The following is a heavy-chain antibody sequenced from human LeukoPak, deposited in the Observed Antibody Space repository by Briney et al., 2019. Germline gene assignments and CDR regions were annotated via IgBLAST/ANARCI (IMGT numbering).Heavy chain of an antibody. CDR3: ARRANSRVDV. J-gene: IGHJ6*01. D-gene: IGHD6-13*01. V-gene: IGHV4-34*01. CDR2: INHSGST. Sequence: PSETLSLTCAVYGGSFSGYYWSWIRQPPGKGLEWIGEINHSGSTYYNPSLKSRVTILVDTPKNQFSLKLSSMTAADTAVYYCARRANSRVDVWGQGTTVTVSS. CDR1: GGSFSGYY.